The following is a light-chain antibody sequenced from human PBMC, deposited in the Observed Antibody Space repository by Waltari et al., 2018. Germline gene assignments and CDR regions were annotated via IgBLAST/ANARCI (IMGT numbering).Light chain of an antibody. CDR2: EGS. V-gene: IGLV2-23*01. CDR1: SSDVGSYNL. CDR3: CSYAGSSSWV. J-gene: IGLJ3*02. Sequence: QSALTQPASVSGSPGQSITIPCTGTSSDVGSYNLVSWYQQHPGKSPKLIIYEGSNRPSGVSTRFSGSKSGNTASLTISGLQAEDEADYYCCSYAGSSSWVFGGGTKLTVL.